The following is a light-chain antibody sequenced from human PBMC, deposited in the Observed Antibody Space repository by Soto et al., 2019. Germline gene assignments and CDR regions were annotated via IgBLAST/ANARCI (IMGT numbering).Light chain of an antibody. J-gene: IGKJ3*01. Sequence: EIVMTQSPATLSVSPGERATLSCRASQSVNSNLAWYRQKPGQVPRLLIYGASTRATGIPARFSGSGSGTEFTLTISSLQSEDFAVYYCQQYNSWSFTFGPGTKVDIK. CDR3: QQYNSWSFT. V-gene: IGKV3-15*01. CDR2: GAS. CDR1: QSVNSN.